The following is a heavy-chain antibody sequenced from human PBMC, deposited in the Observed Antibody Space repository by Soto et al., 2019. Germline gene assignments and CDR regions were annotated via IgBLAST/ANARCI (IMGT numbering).Heavy chain of an antibody. CDR2: IYNSGSTM. V-gene: IGHV3-48*03. CDR1: GFTFSAFE. Sequence: EVQLVESGGGLVQPGGSLRLSCAASGFTFSAFEMNWVRQAPGKGLEWLSYIYNSGSTMTYADSVKGRFAISRDNAKNSLDLEMYSLRAEDTAVYYCARESGGTGLDVWGQGTTVTVSS. D-gene: IGHD1-1*01. J-gene: IGHJ6*02. CDR3: ARESGGTGLDV.